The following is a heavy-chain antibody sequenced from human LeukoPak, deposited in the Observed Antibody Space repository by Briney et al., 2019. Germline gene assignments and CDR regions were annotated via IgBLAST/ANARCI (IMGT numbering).Heavy chain of an antibody. CDR2: IKSKTDGGTT. J-gene: IGHJ4*02. CDR3: TTAYSSSWYPYFDY. V-gene: IGHV3-15*01. CDR1: GFTFSSYS. Sequence: GGSLRLSCAASGFTFSSYSMNWVRQAPGKGLEWVGRIKSKTDGGTTDYAAPVKGRFTISRDDSKNTLYLQMNSLKTEDTAVYYCTTAYSSSWYPYFDYWGQGTLVTVSS. D-gene: IGHD6-13*01.